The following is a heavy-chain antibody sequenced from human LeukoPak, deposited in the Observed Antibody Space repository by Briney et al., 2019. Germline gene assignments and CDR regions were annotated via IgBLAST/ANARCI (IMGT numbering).Heavy chain of an antibody. CDR3: ARGLTGTAEDYYYYMDV. V-gene: IGHV4-4*07. Sequence: PSETLSLTCTVSGGSISSYYWSWVRQPAGKGLEWIGRIYTSGSTNYNPSLKSRVTMSVDTSKNQFSLKLSSVTAADTAVYYCARGLTGTAEDYYYYMDVWGKGTTVTVSS. CDR1: GGSISSYY. CDR2: IYTSGST. J-gene: IGHJ6*03. D-gene: IGHD1-7*01.